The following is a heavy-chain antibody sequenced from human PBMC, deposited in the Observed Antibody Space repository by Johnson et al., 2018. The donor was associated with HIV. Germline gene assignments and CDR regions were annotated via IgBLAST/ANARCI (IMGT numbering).Heavy chain of an antibody. V-gene: IGHV3-30*04. D-gene: IGHD6-6*01. CDR2: ISYDGSKK. J-gene: IGHJ3*02. Sequence: VQLVESGGGVVQPGRSLRLSCAASGFTFSSYAMHWVRQAPGKGLEWVAVISYDGSKKYYADSVKGRFTISRDNSKNTLYLQMNSLRAEDTAVYYCARALLIAARPVGAFDIWGQGTMVTVSS. CDR1: GFTFSSYA. CDR3: ARALLIAARPVGAFDI.